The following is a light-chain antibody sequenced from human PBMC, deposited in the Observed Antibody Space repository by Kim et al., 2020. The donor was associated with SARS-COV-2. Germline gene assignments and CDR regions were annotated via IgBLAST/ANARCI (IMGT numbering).Light chain of an antibody. J-gene: IGKJ3*01. CDR2: WAS. CDR3: QQYYSSPFT. Sequence: DIVMTQSPDSLAVSLGERATINCKSSQSVFFSTNNKNYLAWYQQKPGQPPKLLIYWASTRESGVPDRFSGSGSGTDFTLTISRLQAEDVAAYYCQQYYSSPFTFGPGTKVDIK. V-gene: IGKV4-1*01. CDR1: QSVFFSTNNKNY.